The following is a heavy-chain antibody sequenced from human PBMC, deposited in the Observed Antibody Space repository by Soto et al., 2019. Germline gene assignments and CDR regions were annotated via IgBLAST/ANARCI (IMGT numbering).Heavy chain of an antibody. Sequence: GESLRLSCAASGFTFSDYYMGWIRQAPGRGLEWLSYISIASSTIYYADSVKGRFSISRDNAKNSLYLQLSSLRAEDTAVYFCARERARVFDSWGQGTLVTVSS. CDR2: ISIASSTI. CDR1: GFTFSDYY. J-gene: IGHJ4*02. CDR3: ARERARVFDS. V-gene: IGHV3-11*01.